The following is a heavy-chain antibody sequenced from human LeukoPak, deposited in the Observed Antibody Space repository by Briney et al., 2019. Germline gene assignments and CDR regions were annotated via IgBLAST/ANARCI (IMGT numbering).Heavy chain of an antibody. Sequence: PGGSLRLSCAASGFTFSSFEMNWVRPAPGQGLEWVSYISSSGTLIYYADSVKGRFTVSRDNAKNSLFLQMNSLRAEDTAVYYCARVEFGTTGDLYWGQGTLVTVSS. J-gene: IGHJ4*02. D-gene: IGHD4-17*01. CDR3: ARVEFGTTGDLY. CDR2: ISSSGTLI. V-gene: IGHV3-48*03. CDR1: GFTFSSFE.